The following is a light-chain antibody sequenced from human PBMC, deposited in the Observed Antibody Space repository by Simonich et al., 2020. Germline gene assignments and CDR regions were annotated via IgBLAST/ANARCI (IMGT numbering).Light chain of an antibody. CDR3: QSYDSSNHRGV. V-gene: IGLV6-57*03. CDR1: SGSIASNY. CDR2: EDN. J-gene: IGLJ2*01. Sequence: NFMLTQPHSVSESPGKTVTISCTRSSGSIASNYVQWYQQRPGSAPTTGIYEDNQRPSGVPDRFSGSSDSSSNSASLTISGLKTEDEADYYCQSYDSSNHRGVFGGGTKLTVL.